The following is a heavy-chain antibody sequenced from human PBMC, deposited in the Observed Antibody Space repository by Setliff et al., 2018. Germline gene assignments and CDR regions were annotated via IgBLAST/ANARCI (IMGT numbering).Heavy chain of an antibody. Sequence: PSETLSLTCTVSGGSISSGGYYWSWIRQHPGKGLEWIGYIYYSGSTYYNPSLKSRVTISVDTSKNQFSLKLSSVTAADSAVYYCARGPWKHSAYYYYYYMDVWGKGTTVTVSS. V-gene: IGHV4-31*03. CDR2: IYYSGST. D-gene: IGHD1-1*01. CDR3: ARGPWKHSAYYYYYYMDV. CDR1: GGSISSGGYY. J-gene: IGHJ6*03.